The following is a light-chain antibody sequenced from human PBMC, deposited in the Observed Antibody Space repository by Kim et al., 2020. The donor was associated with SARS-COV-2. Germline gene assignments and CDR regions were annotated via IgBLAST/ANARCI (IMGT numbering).Light chain of an antibody. Sequence: STSERATLSCSDSHSLNLSYLAANQTRPGQTPILQTYGASSRATGIRDMFSVSGSETDFTLTISRIEPQAFTVYFCQCFGPSQHSFGGGTKVDIK. CDR1: HSLNLSY. CDR3: QCFGPSQHS. J-gene: IGKJ4*01. CDR2: GAS. V-gene: IGKV3-20*01.